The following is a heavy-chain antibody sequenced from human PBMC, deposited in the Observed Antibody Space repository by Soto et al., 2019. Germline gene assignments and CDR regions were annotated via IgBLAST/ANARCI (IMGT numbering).Heavy chain of an antibody. CDR1: GFSLSTSGMR. J-gene: IGHJ5*02. CDR2: IDWDDDK. D-gene: IGHD6-13*01. Sequence: SGPTLVNPTQTLTLTCTFSGFSLSTSGMRVSWIRQPPGKALEWLARIDWDDDKLYSTSLKTRLTISKDTSKNQVVLTMTNMDPVDTATYYCARSIVAAGNRWFDPWGQGTLVTVSS. V-gene: IGHV2-70*04. CDR3: ARSIVAAGNRWFDP.